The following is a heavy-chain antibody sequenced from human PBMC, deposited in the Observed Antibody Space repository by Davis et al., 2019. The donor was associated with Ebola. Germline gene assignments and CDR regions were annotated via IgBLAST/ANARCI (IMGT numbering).Heavy chain of an antibody. D-gene: IGHD5-18*01. V-gene: IGHV3-23*01. CDR1: GFTFSSYW. CDR2: ISGSSGST. CDR3: ARDRALRSYGKYGMDV. J-gene: IGHJ6*02. Sequence: GESLKISCAASGFTFSSYWMSWVRQAPGKGLEWVSAISGSSGSTYYADSVKGRFTISRDNSKNTLYLQMNSLRAEDTAVYYCARDRALRSYGKYGMDVWGQGTTVTVSS.